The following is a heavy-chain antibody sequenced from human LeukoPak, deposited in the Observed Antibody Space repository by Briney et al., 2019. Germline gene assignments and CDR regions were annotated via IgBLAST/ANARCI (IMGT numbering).Heavy chain of an antibody. V-gene: IGHV1-2*02. D-gene: IGHD2-2*01. CDR1: GYTFTGYY. CDR3: ARVFRGSTSCYSFDY. Sequence: ASVKVSCKASGYTFTGYYMHWVRQAPGQGLEWMGWINPNSGGTNYAQKFQGRVTMTRDMSTSTVYMELSSLRSEDTAVYYCARVFRGSTSCYSFDYWGQGTLVTVSS. J-gene: IGHJ4*02. CDR2: INPNSGGT.